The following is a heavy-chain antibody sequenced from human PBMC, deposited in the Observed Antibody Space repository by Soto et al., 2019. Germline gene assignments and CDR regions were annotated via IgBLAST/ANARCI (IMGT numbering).Heavy chain of an antibody. D-gene: IGHD3-3*01. J-gene: IGHJ6*02. Sequence: PGGSLRLSCTASGFIFSNYYMSWIRQAPGKGLEWVSSISSRDLSIYYADSVKGRFTISRDNAKNSLFLHMSNLRAADTAVYYCAKDQGRNDFWSGYYVLYGMDVWGQGTTVTVSS. V-gene: IGHV3-11*01. CDR2: ISSRDLSI. CDR3: AKDQGRNDFWSGYYVLYGMDV. CDR1: GFIFSNYY.